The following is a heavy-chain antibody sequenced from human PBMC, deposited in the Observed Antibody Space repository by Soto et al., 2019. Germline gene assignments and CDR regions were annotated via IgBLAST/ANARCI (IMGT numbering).Heavy chain of an antibody. CDR2: IYYSGST. J-gene: IGHJ4*02. Sequence: SETLSLTCPVSGGSISSYYWSWIRQPPGKGLEWIGYIYYSGSTNYNPSLKSRVTISVDTSKNQFSLKLSSVTAADTAVYYCARAYGGYADYWGQGALVTVSS. D-gene: IGHD5-12*01. CDR3: ARAYGGYADY. V-gene: IGHV4-59*01. CDR1: GGSISSYY.